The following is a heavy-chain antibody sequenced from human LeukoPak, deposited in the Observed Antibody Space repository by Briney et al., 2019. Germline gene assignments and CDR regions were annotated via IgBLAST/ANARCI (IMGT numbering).Heavy chain of an antibody. J-gene: IGHJ4*02. CDR3: VRQSGYKNWLQFFCDY. Sequence: SETLSLTCTVSGCSFSSDSQYCGWLRQPPGRGLEWIGSVYYSGPNYDNPSLQSRVAVSVDTSKNQFSLKMRSVTAADTAVYYCVRQSGYKNWLQFFCDYWTRGSRVTVSS. D-gene: IGHD5-24*01. V-gene: IGHV4-39*01. CDR1: GCSFSSDSQY. CDR2: VYYSGPN.